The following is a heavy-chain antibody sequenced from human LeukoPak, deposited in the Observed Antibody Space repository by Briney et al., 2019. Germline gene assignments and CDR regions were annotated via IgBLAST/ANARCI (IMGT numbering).Heavy chain of an antibody. CDR3: VPAPPVAAPYYFDY. D-gene: IGHD6-19*01. Sequence: GASVKVSCKASGYTFTGYYMHWVRQAPGQGLEWMGWINPNSGGTNYAGKFQGRVTMTRDTSISTAYMELSRLRSDDTAVYYCVPAPPVAAPYYFDYWGQGTLVTVSS. J-gene: IGHJ4*02. CDR1: GYTFTGYY. V-gene: IGHV1-2*02. CDR2: INPNSGGT.